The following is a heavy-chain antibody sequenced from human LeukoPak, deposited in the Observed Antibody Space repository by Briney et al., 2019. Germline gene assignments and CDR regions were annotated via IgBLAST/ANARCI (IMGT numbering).Heavy chain of an antibody. CDR3: AKDVPVTVRGVILYFDY. CDR1: GFTFSSYA. D-gene: IGHD3-10*01. Sequence: GGSLRLSCAASGFTFSSYAMNWVRQAPGKGLEWVSTISGSGATTYYADSMKGRFTISRDNSKNTLYLQMNSLRAGDTAVYYCAKDVPVTVRGVILYFDYWGQGTLVTVSS. CDR2: ISGSGATT. J-gene: IGHJ4*02. V-gene: IGHV3-23*01.